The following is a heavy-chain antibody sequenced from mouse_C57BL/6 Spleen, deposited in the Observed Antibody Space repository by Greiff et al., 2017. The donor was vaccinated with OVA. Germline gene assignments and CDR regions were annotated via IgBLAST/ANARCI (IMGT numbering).Heavy chain of an antibody. CDR3: ARRVRDYAWFAY. CDR1: GFTFSSYG. D-gene: IGHD2-4*01. Sequence: EVNVVESGGDLVKPGGSLKLSCAASGFTFSSYGMSWVRQTPDKRLEWVATISSGGSYTYYPDSVKGRFTISRDNAKNTLYLQMSSLKSEDTAMYYCARRVRDYAWFAYWGQGTLVTVSA. J-gene: IGHJ3*01. CDR2: ISSGGSYT. V-gene: IGHV5-6*02.